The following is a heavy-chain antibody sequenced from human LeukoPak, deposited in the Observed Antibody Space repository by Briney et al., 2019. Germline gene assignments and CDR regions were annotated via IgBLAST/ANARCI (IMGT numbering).Heavy chain of an antibody. D-gene: IGHD2-15*01. Sequence: ASVKVSCKASGYTFTGYYMHWVRQAPGQGLEWMGWINPNSGGTNYAQKLQGRVTMTTDTSTSTAYMELRSLRSDDTAVYYCARDRGYCSGGSCPYFDYWGQGTLVTVSS. J-gene: IGHJ4*02. V-gene: IGHV1-2*02. CDR3: ARDRGYCSGGSCPYFDY. CDR1: GYTFTGYY. CDR2: INPNSGGT.